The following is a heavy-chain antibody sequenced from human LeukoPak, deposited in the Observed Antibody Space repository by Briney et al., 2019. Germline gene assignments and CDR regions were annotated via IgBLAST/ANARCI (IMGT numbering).Heavy chain of an antibody. CDR1: GFTFSSYA. V-gene: IGHV3-30-3*01. Sequence: GGSLRLSCAAPGFTFSSYAMHWVRQAPGKGLEWVAVISYDGSNKYYADSVKGRFTISRDNSKNTLYLQMNSLRAEDTAVYYCARDRLNHAYGDPNWYFDLWGRGTLVTVSS. J-gene: IGHJ2*01. CDR2: ISYDGSNK. CDR3: ARDRLNHAYGDPNWYFDL. D-gene: IGHD4-17*01.